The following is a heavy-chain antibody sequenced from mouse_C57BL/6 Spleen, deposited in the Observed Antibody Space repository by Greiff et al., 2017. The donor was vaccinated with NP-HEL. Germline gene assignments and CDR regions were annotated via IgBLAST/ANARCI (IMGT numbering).Heavy chain of an antibody. D-gene: IGHD2-1*01. CDR1: GYTFTDYN. CDR3: ARYGNYWYFDV. Sequence: EVKLMESGPELVKPGASVKIPCKASGYTFTDYNMDWVKQSHGKSLEWIGDINPNNGGTIYNQKFKGKATLTVDKSSSTAYMELRSLTSEDTAVYYCARYGNYWYFDVWGTGTTVTVSS. CDR2: INPNNGGT. V-gene: IGHV1-18*01. J-gene: IGHJ1*03.